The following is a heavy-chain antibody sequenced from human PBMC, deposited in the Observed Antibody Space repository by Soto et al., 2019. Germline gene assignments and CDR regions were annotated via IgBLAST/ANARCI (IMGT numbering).Heavy chain of an antibody. CDR2: IDPNSGGT. D-gene: IGHD3-10*01. J-gene: IGHJ3*02. V-gene: IGHV1-2*04. CDR3: ARGRRITMVRGVITSDDFDI. CDR1: GYTFTGYY. Sequence: ASVKVSCKASGYTFTGYYMHWVRQAPGQGLEWMGWIDPNSGGTNYAQKLQGWVTMTRDTSISTAYMELSRLRSDDTAVYYCARGRRITMVRGVITSDDFDIRSQGTIVTVS.